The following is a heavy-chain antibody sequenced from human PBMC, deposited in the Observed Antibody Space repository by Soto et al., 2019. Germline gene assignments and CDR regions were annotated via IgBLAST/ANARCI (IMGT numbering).Heavy chain of an antibody. CDR2: IYYSGST. CDR1: GGSISSGDYY. CDR3: ARGTYYYDSSGYYYPPTHYWYFDL. V-gene: IGHV4-30-4*01. D-gene: IGHD3-22*01. J-gene: IGHJ2*01. Sequence: QVQLQESGPGLVKPSQTLSLTCTVSGGSISSGDYYWSWIRQPPGKGLEWIGYIYYSGSTYYNPSLKSRVTISVDTSKNQFSLKLSSVTAADTAVYYCARGTYYYDSSGYYYPPTHYWYFDLWGRGTLVTVSS.